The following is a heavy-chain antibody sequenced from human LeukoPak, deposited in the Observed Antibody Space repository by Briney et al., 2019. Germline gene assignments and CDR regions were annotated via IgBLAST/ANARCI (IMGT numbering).Heavy chain of an antibody. Sequence: GASVKVSCKASGYTFTSYDINWVRQATGQGLEWMGWMNPNSGNTGYAQKFQGRVTMTRNTSISTAYMELSSLRSEDTAVYYCARGIPVLRYFVWFPQPSNPHAFDIWGQGTMVTVSS. CDR2: MNPNSGNT. D-gene: IGHD3-9*01. V-gene: IGHV1-8*01. CDR1: GYTFTSYD. J-gene: IGHJ3*02. CDR3: ARGIPVLRYFVWFPQPSNPHAFDI.